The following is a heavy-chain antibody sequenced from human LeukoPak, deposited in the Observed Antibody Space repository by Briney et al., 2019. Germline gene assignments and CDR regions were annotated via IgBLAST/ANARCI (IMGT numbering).Heavy chain of an antibody. CDR3: ARMGYCSGGSCYSGPPDAFDI. V-gene: IGHV3-7*01. D-gene: IGHD2-15*01. CDR1: GFTFSSYW. CDR2: IKQDGSEK. Sequence: GGSLRLSCAASGFTFSSYWMNWVRQAPGKGLEWVANIKQDGSEKYYVDSVKGRFTISRDNAKSSLYLQMNSLRAEDTAVYYCARMGYCSGGSCYSGPPDAFDIWGQGTMVTVSS. J-gene: IGHJ3*02.